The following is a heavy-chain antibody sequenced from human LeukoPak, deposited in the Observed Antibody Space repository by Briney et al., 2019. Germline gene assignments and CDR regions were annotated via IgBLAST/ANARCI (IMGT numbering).Heavy chain of an antibody. CDR1: GGSISSYY. D-gene: IGHD6-19*01. CDR2: IYYSGST. V-gene: IGHV4-59*01. CDR3: ARGSGWSGFDY. J-gene: IGHJ4*02. Sequence: SQPLSLTCTVSGGSISSYYWSWIRQPPGKGLEWIGYIYYSGSTNYNPSLKSRVTISVDASKNQFSLKLSSVTAADTAVYYCARGSGWSGFDYWGQGTLVTVSS.